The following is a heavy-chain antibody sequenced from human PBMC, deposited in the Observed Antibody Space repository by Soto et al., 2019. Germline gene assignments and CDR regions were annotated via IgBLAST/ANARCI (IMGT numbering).Heavy chain of an antibody. CDR2: ISYDGSNK. J-gene: IGHJ6*02. D-gene: IGHD2-2*01. V-gene: IGHV3-30-3*01. CDR3: ASWGSPGVDQLLKSYYYGMDV. CDR1: GFTFSSYA. Sequence: PGDSLRLYCASSGFTFSSYAMHWLRQSPAKGLEWVAVISYDGSNKYYADSVKGRFTISRDNSKNTLYLQMNSLRAEDTAVYYCASWGSPGVDQLLKSYYYGMDVWGQGTTVTVSS.